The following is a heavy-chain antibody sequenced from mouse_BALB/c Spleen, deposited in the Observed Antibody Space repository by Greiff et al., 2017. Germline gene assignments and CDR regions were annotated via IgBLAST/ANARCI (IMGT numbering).Heavy chain of an antibody. V-gene: IGHV5-6-3*01. Sequence: EVMLVESGGGLVQPGGSLKLSCAASGFTFSSYGMSWVRQTPDKRLELVATINSNGGSTYYPDSVKGRFTISRDNAKNTLYLQMSSLKSEDTAMYYCARDPWYFDVWGAGTTVTVSS. CDR2: INSNGGST. CDR1: GFTFSSYG. J-gene: IGHJ1*01. CDR3: ARDPWYFDV.